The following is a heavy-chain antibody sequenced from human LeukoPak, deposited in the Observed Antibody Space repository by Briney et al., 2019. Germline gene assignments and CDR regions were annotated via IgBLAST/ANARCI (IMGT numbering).Heavy chain of an antibody. CDR3: ARDFCSSTSCYFDS. CDR2: ISAFNGNT. J-gene: IGHJ4*02. V-gene: IGHV1-18*01. CDR1: GYSFTTYG. D-gene: IGHD2-2*01. Sequence: GASVKVSCKASGYSFTTYGITWVRQAPGQGLEWMGWISAFNGNTNYAQKLQGRVTMTTDTSTSTAYMELRSLRSDDAAVYYCARDFCSSTSCYFDSWSQGTLVTVSS.